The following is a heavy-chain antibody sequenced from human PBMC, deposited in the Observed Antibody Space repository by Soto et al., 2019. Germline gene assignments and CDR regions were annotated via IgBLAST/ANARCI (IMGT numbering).Heavy chain of an antibody. Sequence: EVQLVESGGGLVQPGGSLKLSCAASGFSFSDSAMHWIRQASGKGPEWIGRIRSKRYTYATEYAASVQGRFTISRDNTKNTAYLKMNSLKTEDTAVYYCTRHLVDYWGQGTLVTVCS. D-gene: IGHD3-16*01. V-gene: IGHV3-73*01. CDR1: GFSFSDSA. CDR3: TRHLVDY. CDR2: IRSKRYTYAT. J-gene: IGHJ4*02.